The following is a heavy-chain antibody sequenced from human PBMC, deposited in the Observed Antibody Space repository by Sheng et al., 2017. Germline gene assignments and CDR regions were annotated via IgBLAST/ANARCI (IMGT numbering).Heavy chain of an antibody. Sequence: EVQLVESGGGLVQPGRSLRLSCTASGFTFGDYAMSWVRQAPGKGLEWVGFIRSKAYGGTTEYAASVKGRFTISRDDSKSIAYLQMNSLKTEDTAVYYCTRTRILTGYYNFGFDYWGPGNPGHRLL. CDR2: IRSKAYGGTT. CDR1: GFTFGDYA. D-gene: IGHD3-9*01. V-gene: IGHV3-49*04. CDR3: TRTRILTGYYNFGFDY. J-gene: IGHJ4*02.